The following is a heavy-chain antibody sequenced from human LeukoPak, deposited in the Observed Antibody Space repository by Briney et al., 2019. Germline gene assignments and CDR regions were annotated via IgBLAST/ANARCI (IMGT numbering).Heavy chain of an antibody. CDR1: GFTFSGKW. CDR3: ARSDWLDS. J-gene: IGHJ5*01. CDR2: IKGDGSST. Sequence: GGSLRLSCAASGFTFSGKWMHWVRQAPGKGLVWVSRIKGDGSSTTYADSVKGRFTISRDNAKYTLRLQMDSLRAEDTAVYYCARSDWLDSWGQGTLVIVSS. V-gene: IGHV3-74*03.